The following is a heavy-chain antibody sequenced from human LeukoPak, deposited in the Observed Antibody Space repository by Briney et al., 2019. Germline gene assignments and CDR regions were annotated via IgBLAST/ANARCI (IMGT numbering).Heavy chain of an antibody. CDR1: GGRDCSYS. CDR3: ARYYGGKPL. D-gene: IGHD4-23*01. V-gene: IGHV1-69*01. CDR2: INSIFGTA. J-gene: IGHJ4*02. Sequence: SLHFSPNVTGGRDCSYSTRWMRQQYGQGLEWMGEINSIFGTANHEQKFQGRVTITADESTSTAYIELSSLRSEDTAVYYCARYYGGKPLWGQGTLVTLSS.